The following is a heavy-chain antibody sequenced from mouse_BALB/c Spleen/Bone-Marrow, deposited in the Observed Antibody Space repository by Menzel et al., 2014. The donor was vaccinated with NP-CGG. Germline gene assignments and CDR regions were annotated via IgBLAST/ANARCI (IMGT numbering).Heavy chain of an antibody. Sequence: VQLQQSGPELVKPGASVKMSCKASGYTFTSYVMHWVKQKPGQGLECIGYINPYNDGTKYNEKFKGKATLTSDRSSSTAYMELSSLTSEDSAVYYCARRGYDEGYYAMDYWGQGTSVTVSS. V-gene: IGHV1-14*01. CDR2: INPYNDGT. CDR3: ARRGYDEGYYAMDY. CDR1: GYTFTSYV. J-gene: IGHJ4*01. D-gene: IGHD2-14*01.